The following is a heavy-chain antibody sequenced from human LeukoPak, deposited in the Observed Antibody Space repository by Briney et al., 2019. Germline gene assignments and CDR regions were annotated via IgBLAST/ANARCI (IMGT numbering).Heavy chain of an antibody. CDR3: ARDRDGMVNWFDP. J-gene: IGHJ5*02. CDR2: INPNSGGT. CDR1: GYTFTSYG. Sequence: ASVKVSCKASGYTFTSYGISWVRQAPGQGPEWMGWINPNSGGTNYAQKFQGRVTMTRDTSISTAYMELSRLRSDDTAVYYCARDRDGMVNWFDPWGQGTLVTVSS. D-gene: IGHD1-26*01. V-gene: IGHV1-2*02.